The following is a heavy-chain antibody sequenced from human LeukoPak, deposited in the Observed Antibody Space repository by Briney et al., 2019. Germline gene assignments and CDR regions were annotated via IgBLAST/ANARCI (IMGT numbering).Heavy chain of an antibody. Sequence: PGGSLRLSCAGHGFTFGNYWMAWVRQAPGKGLEWVANIKEDGSEKYYLDSVEGRFTISRDNAKSSVYLQMNSLRAEDTAVYYCAGRIFDIWGQGTMVTVSS. J-gene: IGHJ3*02. CDR2: IKEDGSEK. CDR3: AGRIFDI. CDR1: GFTFGNYW. V-gene: IGHV3-7*01.